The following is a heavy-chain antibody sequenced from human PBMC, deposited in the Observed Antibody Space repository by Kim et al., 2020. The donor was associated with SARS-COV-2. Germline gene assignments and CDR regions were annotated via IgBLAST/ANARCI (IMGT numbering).Heavy chain of an antibody. D-gene: IGHD4-17*01. J-gene: IGHJ4*02. Sequence: SVKGRFTITRDQAKNSLYLQMNRLRPEDTALYYCAKDLIYRVTTFHPYFDFWGQGTLVTVSS. CDR3: AKDLIYRVTTFHPYFDF. V-gene: IGHV3-9*01.